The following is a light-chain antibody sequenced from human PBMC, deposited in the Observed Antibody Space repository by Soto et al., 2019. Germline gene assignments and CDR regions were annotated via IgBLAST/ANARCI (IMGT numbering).Light chain of an antibody. CDR1: QTISIW. V-gene: IGKV1-5*03. CDR3: QQYNTYSTWT. CDR2: KAS. Sequence: DIQMTQSPSTLSASVGDRVTITCRASQTISIWLAWYQQRPGQAPNLLIYKASSLASGVPSRFSGSGSGTEFTLTISSLQPDDFATYYCQQYNTYSTWTFGQGTKVDIK. J-gene: IGKJ1*01.